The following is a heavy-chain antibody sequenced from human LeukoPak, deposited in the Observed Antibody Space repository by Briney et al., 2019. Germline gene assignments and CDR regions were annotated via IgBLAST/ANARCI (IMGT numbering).Heavy chain of an antibody. J-gene: IGHJ4*02. D-gene: IGHD1-26*01. CDR3: AKEFQVVGAAASTYFEY. Sequence: GGALILFCGASGFSFFSYGMHWCGHDLGRGRLGVAGISYDGSNKYYAGSVKGRFTISRDNYKNTLYLQMHSLRAEDTAVYYCAKEFQVVGAAASTYFEYWGQGTLLTVSS. CDR1: GFSFFSYG. CDR2: ISYDGSNK. V-gene: IGHV3-30*18.